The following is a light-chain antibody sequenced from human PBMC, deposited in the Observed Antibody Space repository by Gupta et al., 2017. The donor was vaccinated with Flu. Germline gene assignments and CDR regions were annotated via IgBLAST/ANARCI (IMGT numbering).Light chain of an antibody. CDR3: QVWDSITDQQV. J-gene: IGLJ3*02. Sequence: SYVLTQPPSVSVAPGQTARISCEGDNIGSKTVYWYQQKPGQAPVMVVHEDRGRPSGTPERFSGSNSGNTATLTISRAEAGDEADYYCQVWDSITDQQVFGGGTNLAVL. CDR1: NIGSKT. V-gene: IGLV3-21*02. CDR2: EDR.